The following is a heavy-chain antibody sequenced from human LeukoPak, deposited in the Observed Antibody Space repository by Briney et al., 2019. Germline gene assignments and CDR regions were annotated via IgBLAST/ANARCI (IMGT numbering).Heavy chain of an antibody. J-gene: IGHJ6*03. D-gene: IGHD5-12*01. V-gene: IGHV3-7*01. Sequence: PGGSLRLSCAASGFTFSNYWMSWVRQAPGKGLEWVADIKQDGSEKYYVDSVRGRLTISRDNAKNSLYLQMNSLRAEDTAVYYCARDQPTDGGYGYYYYYMDVWGKGTTVTVSS. CDR1: GFTFSNYW. CDR3: ARDQPTDGGYGYYYYYMDV. CDR2: IKQDGSEK.